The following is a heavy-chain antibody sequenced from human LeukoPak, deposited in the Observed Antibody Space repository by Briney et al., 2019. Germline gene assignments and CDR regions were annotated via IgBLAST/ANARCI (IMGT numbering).Heavy chain of an antibody. D-gene: IGHD5-18*01. CDR2: IYYSGST. CDR1: GGSISGSSYY. J-gene: IGHJ4*02. CDR3: ASATSRGYSYGPPGEFDY. V-gene: IGHV4-39*07. Sequence: SETLSLTCTVSGGSISGSSYYWGWIRQPPGKGLEWVGSIYYSGSTYYNPSLKSRVTISVDTSKNQFSLKLSSVTAADTAVYYCASATSRGYSYGPPGEFDYWGQGTLVTVSS.